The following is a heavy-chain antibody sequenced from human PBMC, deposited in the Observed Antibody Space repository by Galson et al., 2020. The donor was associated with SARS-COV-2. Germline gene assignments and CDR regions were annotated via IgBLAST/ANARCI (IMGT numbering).Heavy chain of an antibody. CDR1: IFGFRNYW. CDR2: IKGDGSER. V-gene: IGHV3-7*01. Sequence: ESLKISCAASIFGFRNYWMNWVRQAPGKGLEWVANIKGDGSERFYVDSVKGRFTISRDNAENSLSLQMNSLRVEDTAVYYCAATTVTRGGWYFYYGMDVWGQGTTVTVSS. CDR3: AATTVTRGGWYFYYGMDV. J-gene: IGHJ6*02. D-gene: IGHD4-17*01.